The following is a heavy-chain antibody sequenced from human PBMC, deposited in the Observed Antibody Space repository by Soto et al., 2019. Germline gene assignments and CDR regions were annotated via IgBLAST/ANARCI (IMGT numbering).Heavy chain of an antibody. J-gene: IGHJ6*02. D-gene: IGHD2-15*01. CDR2: ITAHNGFT. CDR3: ARIGYCGGGSCPYGMHV. Sequence: QVQLVQSGGEVRKPGASVKVSCKASGYTISSYSIAWVRQAPGQGLECMGWITAHNGFTNYAQKIRDRVTMSTDTSTNTVYMELRSLRSDDSGIYYCARIGYCGGGSCPYGMHVWGQGTTVTVSS. CDR1: GYTISSYS. V-gene: IGHV1-18*01.